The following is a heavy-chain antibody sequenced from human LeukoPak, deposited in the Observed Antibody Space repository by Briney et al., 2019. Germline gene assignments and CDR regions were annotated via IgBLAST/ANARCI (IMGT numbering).Heavy chain of an antibody. CDR1: GGSISSYY. Sequence: SETLSLTCTVSGGSISSYYWSWIRQPPGKGLEWIGYIYYSGSTNYNPSLKCRVTISVDTSKNQISLKLSSVTAADTAVYYCARGNSKLNYYYYYMDVWGKGTTVTVSS. V-gene: IGHV4-59*01. D-gene: IGHD4-11*01. CDR2: IYYSGST. J-gene: IGHJ6*03. CDR3: ARGNSKLNYYYYYMDV.